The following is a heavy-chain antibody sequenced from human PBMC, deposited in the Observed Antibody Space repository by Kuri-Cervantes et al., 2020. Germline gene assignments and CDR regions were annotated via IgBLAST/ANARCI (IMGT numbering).Heavy chain of an antibody. J-gene: IGHJ6*02. CDR1: GYTFTSYY. V-gene: IGHV1-46*01. CDR2: INPSGGST. CDR3: AREMSGSYYEGPVYYYYGMDV. Sequence: ASVKVSCKASGYTFTSYYMHWVRQAPGQGLEWMGIINPSGGSTSYAQKFQGRVTMTRDTSTSTVYMELSSLRSEDTAVYYCAREMSGSYYEGPVYYYYGMDVWGQGTTVTVSS. D-gene: IGHD1-26*01.